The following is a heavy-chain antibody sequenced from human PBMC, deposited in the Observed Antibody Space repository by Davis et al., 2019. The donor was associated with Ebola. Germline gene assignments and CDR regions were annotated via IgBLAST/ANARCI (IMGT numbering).Heavy chain of an antibody. V-gene: IGHV1-69*13. J-gene: IGHJ4*02. D-gene: IGHD5-12*01. CDR1: GYTFTSYS. Sequence: SVKVSCKASGYTFTSYSISWVRQAPGQGLEWMGGIIPIFGTANYAQKFQGRVTITADESTSTAYMELSSLRSEDTAVYYCARGPMVATSRSFDYWGQGTLVTVSS. CDR2: IIPIFGTA. CDR3: ARGPMVATSRSFDY.